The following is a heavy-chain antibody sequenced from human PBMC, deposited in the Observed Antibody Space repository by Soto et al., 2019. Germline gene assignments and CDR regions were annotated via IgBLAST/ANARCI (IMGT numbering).Heavy chain of an antibody. Sequence: ASVKVPCKASGYTFTSYYLHWVRQAPGRGLEWMGIINPRCGSTSYAQNFQGRVTIPRDTSTSTVYMELSSLRSEDMAVYYCARAGVHYYDSSGLASWGQGTLVTVSS. CDR3: ARAGVHYYDSSGLAS. CDR2: INPRCGST. J-gene: IGHJ5*02. D-gene: IGHD3-22*01. V-gene: IGHV1-46*01. CDR1: GYTFTSYY.